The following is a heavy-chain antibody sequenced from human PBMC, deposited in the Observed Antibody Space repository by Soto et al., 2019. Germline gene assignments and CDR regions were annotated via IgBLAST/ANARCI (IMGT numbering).Heavy chain of an antibody. Sequence: PGGSLRLSCAASGFTFSSYAMNWVRQAPGKGLEWVSYISISSSTTTYADSVKGRFTISRDNAKNTLYLQMNSLRAEDTAVYYCVRGDKGGFDLWGQGTTVTVSS. CDR3: VRGDKGGFDL. V-gene: IGHV3-48*04. D-gene: IGHD2-21*02. J-gene: IGHJ3*01. CDR2: ISISSSTT. CDR1: GFTFSSYA.